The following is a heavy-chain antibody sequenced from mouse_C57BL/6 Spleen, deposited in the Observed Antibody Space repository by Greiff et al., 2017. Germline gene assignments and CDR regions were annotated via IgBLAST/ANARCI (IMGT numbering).Heavy chain of an antibody. CDR2: IYPGDGDT. V-gene: IGHV1-82*01. CDR3: ARSGGYYGNYVYAMDY. D-gene: IGHD2-1*01. Sequence: QVQLPQSGPELVKPGASVKISCKASGYAFSSSWMNWVKQRPGKGLEWIGRIYPGDGDTNYNGKFKGKATLTADKSSSTAYMQLSSLTSEDSAVYCCARSGGYYGNYVYAMDYWGQGTSVTVSS. CDR1: GYAFSSSW. J-gene: IGHJ4*01.